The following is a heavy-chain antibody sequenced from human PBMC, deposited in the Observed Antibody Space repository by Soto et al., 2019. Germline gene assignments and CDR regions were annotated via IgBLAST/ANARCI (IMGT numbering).Heavy chain of an antibody. CDR1: DASISSGGYY. CDR3: AGGNRWSTLFHY. CDR2: XXYXGXT. Sequence: SETLSLTCTVSDASISSGGYYWSWIRQHQVMGLXWXGXXXYXGXTXYXXXXQSRVDISIDTSKNQFSLNLKSVTAADTAVYYCAGGNRWSTLFHYWGQGTLVTVSS. J-gene: IGHJ4*02. D-gene: IGHD2-15*01. V-gene: IGHV4-31*03.